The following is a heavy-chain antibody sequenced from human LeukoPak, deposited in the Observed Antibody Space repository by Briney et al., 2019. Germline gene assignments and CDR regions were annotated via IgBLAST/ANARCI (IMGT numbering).Heavy chain of an antibody. V-gene: IGHV3-23*01. CDR3: AKDRGSGWYSAFDI. J-gene: IGHJ3*02. D-gene: IGHD6-19*01. CDR1: GFTFSSYA. Sequence: GGSLRLSCAASGFTFSSYAMSWVRQAPGKGLEWVSGISGSGGSTDYADSVKGRFTISRDNSKNTLYLQMNSLRTEDTALYYCAKDRGSGWYSAFDIWGQGTMVTVSS. CDR2: ISGSGGST.